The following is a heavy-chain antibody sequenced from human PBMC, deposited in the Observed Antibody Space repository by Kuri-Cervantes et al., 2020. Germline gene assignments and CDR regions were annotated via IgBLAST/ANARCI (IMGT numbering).Heavy chain of an antibody. J-gene: IGHJ5*02. CDR2: IRYDGSNE. Sequence: GESLKISCAASGSTFSSYAMSWVRQAPGKGLEWVAFIRYDGSNEYYADSVKGRFTISRDNSKNTLYLQMSSLRAEDTAVYYCAKDAGTWGQGTLVTVSS. D-gene: IGHD6-13*01. CDR3: AKDAGT. V-gene: IGHV3-30*02. CDR1: GSTFSSYA.